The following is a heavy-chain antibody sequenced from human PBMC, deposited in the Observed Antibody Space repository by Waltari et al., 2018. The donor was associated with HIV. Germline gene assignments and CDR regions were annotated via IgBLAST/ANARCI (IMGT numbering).Heavy chain of an antibody. CDR1: GYTFTGYY. Sequence: QVQLVQSGAAVKKPGASVKVSCKASGYTFTGYYMHWVRQAPGQGLEWMGWINPNSGGTNYAQKFQGRVTMTRDTSISTAYMELSRLRSDDTAVYYCARVDDFWSGYYYFDYWGQGTLVTVSS. D-gene: IGHD3-3*01. CDR3: ARVDDFWSGYYYFDY. CDR2: INPNSGGT. V-gene: IGHV1-2*02. J-gene: IGHJ4*02.